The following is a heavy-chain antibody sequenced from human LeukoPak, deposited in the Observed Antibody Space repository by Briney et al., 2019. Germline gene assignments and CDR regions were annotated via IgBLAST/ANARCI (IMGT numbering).Heavy chain of an antibody. D-gene: IGHD3-16*01. CDR1: GGSISSGYYY. CDR3: ASGGRSIMSTVASFDD. CDR2: IYYSGST. Sequence: PSQTLSLTCTVSGGSISSGYYYWNWIRQPPGKGLEWIGYIYYSGSTYYNPSLKSRVTISVDTSKNQFSLKLSSVTAADTAVYYCASGGRSIMSTVASFDDWGQGTLVTVSS. J-gene: IGHJ4*02. V-gene: IGHV4-30-4*08.